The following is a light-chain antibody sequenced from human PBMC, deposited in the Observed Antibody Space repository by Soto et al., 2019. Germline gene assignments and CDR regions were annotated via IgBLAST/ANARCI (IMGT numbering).Light chain of an antibody. J-gene: IGKJ1*01. CDR1: QSVTSNY. CDR3: QQYGSSQWT. Sequence: EIVLTQSPGTLSLSPGERATLSCRASQSVTSNYLAWYQQTPGQAPRLLFFGASSRATGIPDRFSGSGSGTDFTLTISRLEPEDFAVYYCQQYGSSQWTFGQGTKVDIK. CDR2: GAS. V-gene: IGKV3-20*01.